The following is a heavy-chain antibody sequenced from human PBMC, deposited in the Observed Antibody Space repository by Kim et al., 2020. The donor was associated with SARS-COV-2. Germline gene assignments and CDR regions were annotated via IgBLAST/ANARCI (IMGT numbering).Heavy chain of an antibody. Sequence: KYYVNSVKGRVTISRDNAKNSLYLQMNSLRAEDTAVYYCARVGSSSWYFDYWGQGTLVTVSS. D-gene: IGHD6-13*01. CDR2: K. CDR3: ARVGSSSWYFDY. J-gene: IGHJ4*02. V-gene: IGHV3-7*03.